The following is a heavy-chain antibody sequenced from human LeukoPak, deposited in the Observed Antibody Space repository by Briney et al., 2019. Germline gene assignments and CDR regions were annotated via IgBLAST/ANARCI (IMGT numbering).Heavy chain of an antibody. CDR2: VSYDGTFK. J-gene: IGHJ3*01. Sequence: GSLRLSCAASGFTFITHSMHWVRQAPGKGLEWVSIVSYDGTFKDYADSVKGRFTISRDSSKNTLSLQMNSLRRDDTGIYYCAKDAPEGDDAFDAWGQGTMVIVSS. CDR1: GFTFITHS. CDR3: AKDAPEGDDAFDA. V-gene: IGHV3-30*18. D-gene: IGHD3-16*01.